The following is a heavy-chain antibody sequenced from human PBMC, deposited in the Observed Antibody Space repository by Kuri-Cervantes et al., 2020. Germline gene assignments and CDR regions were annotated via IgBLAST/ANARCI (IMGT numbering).Heavy chain of an antibody. CDR2: IIPIFGTA. D-gene: IGHD3-16*01. CDR3: ARDGLYHYDY. V-gene: IGHV1-69*05. CDR1: GGTFSSYA. Sequence: SVKVSCKASGGTFSSYAISWVRQAPGQGLEWMGGIIPIFGTANYAQKFQGRVTITTDESTSTAHMEVRSLRSDDTAVYYCARDGLYHYDYWGQGTLVTVSS. J-gene: IGHJ4*02.